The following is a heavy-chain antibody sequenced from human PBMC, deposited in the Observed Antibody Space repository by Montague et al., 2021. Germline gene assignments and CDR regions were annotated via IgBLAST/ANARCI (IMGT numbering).Heavy chain of an antibody. CDR1: GFTLRSYW. J-gene: IGHJ6*03. CDR3: ARGGLRNYYYYMDV. Sequence: SLRLSCAASGFTLRSYWMHWVRQAPGKGLVWVSRIKSDGLIAIYADSVKGRFTISRDNAKDTLHLQMNSLRAEDTATYYCARGGLRNYYYYMDVWGKGTTVTVPS. CDR2: IKSDGLIA. V-gene: IGHV3-74*01. D-gene: IGHD3-16*01.